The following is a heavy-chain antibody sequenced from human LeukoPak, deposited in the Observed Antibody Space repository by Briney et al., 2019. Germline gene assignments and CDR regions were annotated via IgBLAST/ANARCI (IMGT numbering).Heavy chain of an antibody. CDR2: IIPMFGTA. Sequence: SVKVSCKASGDTFSSYSISWVRQAPGQGLEWMGGIIPMFGTANYGQKFQGRVTITADKSTSTAYMELSSLRSDDTAVYYCARGVVRVPNLFDYWGQGALVTVSS. CDR3: ARGVVRVPNLFDY. J-gene: IGHJ4*02. V-gene: IGHV1-69*06. D-gene: IGHD3-3*01. CDR1: GDTFSSYS.